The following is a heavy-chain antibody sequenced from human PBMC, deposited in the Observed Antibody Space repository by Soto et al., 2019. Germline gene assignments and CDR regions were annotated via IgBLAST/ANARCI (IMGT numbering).Heavy chain of an antibody. J-gene: IGHJ4*02. CDR1: GFTFSSYA. CDR3: AKGNWCGFSDY. D-gene: IGHD1-20*01. CDR2: IGGSGGST. Sequence: EVQLLESGGGLVQPGGSLRLSCAASGFTFSSYAMSGVRQAPGKGLEWVSAIGGSGGSTYYADAAKGRYPISRDNSKNTLYLQMNSLRAEDTAVYCFAKGNWCGFSDYWGQGTLVTVS. V-gene: IGHV3-23*01.